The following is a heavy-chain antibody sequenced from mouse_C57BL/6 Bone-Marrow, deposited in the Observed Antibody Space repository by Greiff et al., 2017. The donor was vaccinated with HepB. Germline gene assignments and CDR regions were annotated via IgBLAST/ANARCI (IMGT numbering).Heavy chain of an antibody. V-gene: IGHV14-4*01. CDR1: GFNIKADY. Sequence: EVQLQQSGAELVRPGASVKLSCTASGFNIKADYMHWVKQRPEQGLEWIGWIEPEHGDTEYASKFQGKATITADTSSNTAYLQLSSLTSEDTAVYYCTRWLRPLGGQGTLVTVSA. D-gene: IGHD2-2*01. CDR2: IEPEHGDT. CDR3: TRWLRPL. J-gene: IGHJ3*01.